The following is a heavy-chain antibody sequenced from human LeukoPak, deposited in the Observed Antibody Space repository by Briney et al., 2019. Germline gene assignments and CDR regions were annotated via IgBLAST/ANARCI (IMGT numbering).Heavy chain of an antibody. D-gene: IGHD3-22*01. CDR2: ILYDGSMQ. CDR1: GFTFSSYS. Sequence: GGSLRLSCAASGFTFSSYSMHWVRQAPGKGLEWLAVILYDGSMQYYAESMKGRLTISRDNSRNTVYMQMSSLRNEDTAVYYCARDPRGPTTYDSSARDSLDYWGQGTLVTVSS. CDR3: ARDPRGPTTYDSSARDSLDY. J-gene: IGHJ4*02. V-gene: IGHV3-30*03.